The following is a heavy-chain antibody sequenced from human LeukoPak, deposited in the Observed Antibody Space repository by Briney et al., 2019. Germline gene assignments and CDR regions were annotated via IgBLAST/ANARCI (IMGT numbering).Heavy chain of an antibody. Sequence: PSETLSLPYGVSGDSVISGLYYWTWVRQPPGKGLEWIGYVYYSGSTTYSPSLKSRVTISVDTSKNQFSLNLRSVTAADTAVYYCARGKYYGDSDYWGQGTLVTVSS. V-gene: IGHV4-61*01. J-gene: IGHJ4*02. D-gene: IGHD3-3*01. CDR2: VYYSGST. CDR1: GDSVISGLYY. CDR3: ARGKYYGDSDY.